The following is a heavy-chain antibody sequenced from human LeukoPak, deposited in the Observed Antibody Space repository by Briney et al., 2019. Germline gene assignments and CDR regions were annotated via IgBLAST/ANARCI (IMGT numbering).Heavy chain of an antibody. CDR2: INHSGST. CDR3: ARGDFSGSYDY. Sequence: KSSETLSLTCAVYGGSFSGYYWSWIRQPPGKGLEWIGEINHSGSTNYNPSLKSRVTISVDTSKNQFSLKLSSVTAADTAVYYCARGDFSGSYDYWGQGTLVTVSS. CDR1: GGSFSGYY. V-gene: IGHV4-34*01. J-gene: IGHJ4*02. D-gene: IGHD3-10*01.